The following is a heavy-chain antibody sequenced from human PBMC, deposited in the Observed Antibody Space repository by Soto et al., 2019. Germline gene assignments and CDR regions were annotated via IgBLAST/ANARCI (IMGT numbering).Heavy chain of an antibody. D-gene: IGHD5-12*01. CDR1: VYTFTDYY. CDR2: INCDSGGA. CDR3: TRDLVGYDAFDV. V-gene: IGHV1-2*02. J-gene: IGHJ3*01. Sequence: QVHLVQPGAELRKPGTSVKVSCRTSVYTFTDYYIHGVRRAPGQGLEWMGRINCDSGGATYPQNFQGRVTMTRDTSITTVYMDLSRLTSNDTAVYYCTRDLVGYDAFDVWGQGTLVAVSP.